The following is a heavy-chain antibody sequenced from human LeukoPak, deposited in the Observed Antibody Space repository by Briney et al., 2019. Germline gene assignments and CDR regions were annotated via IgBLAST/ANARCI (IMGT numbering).Heavy chain of an antibody. CDR1: GDSISTYY. CDR3: TRLRWQLVGPYFDY. CDR2: IYSSGNT. D-gene: IGHD1-26*01. Sequence: SETLSLTCSFSGDSISTYYWSWIRQSPGKGLEWIGHIYSSGNTDYNSSLKSRVTISVDTSKSQFSLRLSSVTATDTAVYYCTRLRWQLVGPYFDYWGQGILVTVSS. V-gene: IGHV4-59*01. J-gene: IGHJ4*02.